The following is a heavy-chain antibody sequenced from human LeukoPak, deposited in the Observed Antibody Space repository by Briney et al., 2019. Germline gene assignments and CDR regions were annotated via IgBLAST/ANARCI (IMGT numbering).Heavy chain of an antibody. CDR2: IYYSGST. D-gene: IGHD4-17*01. CDR3: ARGAYGDPTSFDY. V-gene: IGHV4-59*01. Sequence: TSETLSLTCTVSGGSISSYYWSWIRQPPGKGLEWIGYIYYSGSTNYNPSLKSRVTISVDTSKNQFSLKLSSVTAADTAVYYCARGAYGDPTSFDYWGQGTLVTVSS. J-gene: IGHJ4*02. CDR1: GGSISSYY.